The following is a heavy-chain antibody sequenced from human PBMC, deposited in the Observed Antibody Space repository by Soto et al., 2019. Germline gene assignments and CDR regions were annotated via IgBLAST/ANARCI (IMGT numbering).Heavy chain of an antibody. CDR3: AGGKVVTPGY. V-gene: IGHV4-39*01. D-gene: IGHD2-21*02. J-gene: IGHJ4*02. CDR1: GGSISSSSYY. CDR2: IYYSGST. Sequence: SETLSPTSTVSGGSISSSSYYWGWIRQPPGKGLEWIGSIYYSGSTYYSPSLKSRVTISVDTSKNQFSLKLSSVTAAVTAVYYCAGGKVVTPGYWGQGTLVTVS.